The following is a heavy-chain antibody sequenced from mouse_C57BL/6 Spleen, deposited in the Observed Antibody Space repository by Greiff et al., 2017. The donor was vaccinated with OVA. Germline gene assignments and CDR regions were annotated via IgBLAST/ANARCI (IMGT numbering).Heavy chain of an antibody. Sequence: QVQLQQPGAELVKPGASVKMSCKASGYTFTSYWITWVKQRPGQGLEWIGDIYPGSGSTNYNEKFKSKATLTVDTSSSTAYMQLSSLTSEDSAVYYCAKTSDYYGRTMDYWGQGTSVTVSS. J-gene: IGHJ4*01. CDR1: GYTFTSYW. V-gene: IGHV1-55*01. CDR3: AKTSDYYGRTMDY. CDR2: IYPGSGST. D-gene: IGHD1-1*01.